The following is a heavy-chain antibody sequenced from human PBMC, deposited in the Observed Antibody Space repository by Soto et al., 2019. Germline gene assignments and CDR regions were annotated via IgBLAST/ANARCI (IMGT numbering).Heavy chain of an antibody. CDR2: ISSSSSYI. D-gene: IGHD2-2*01. Sequence: PGGSLRLSCAASGFTFSSYSMNWVRQAPGKGLEWVSSISSSSSYIYYADSVKGRFTISRDNAKNSLYLQMNSLRAEDTAVYYCARGPHHLYCSSTSCYAGWFDPWGQGTLVTVSS. CDR3: ARGPHHLYCSSTSCYAGWFDP. J-gene: IGHJ5*02. CDR1: GFTFSSYS. V-gene: IGHV3-21*01.